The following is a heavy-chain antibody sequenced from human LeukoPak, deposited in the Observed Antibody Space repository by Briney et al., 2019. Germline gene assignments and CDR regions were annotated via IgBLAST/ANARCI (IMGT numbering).Heavy chain of an antibody. CDR3: ARDRSGSYNWFDP. V-gene: IGHV4-39*07. CDR1: GGSIISSSYY. Sequence: SETLSLTCTVSGGSIISSSYYWGWIRQPPGKGLEWIGDIYYSGRTYYNPSLKSRVTISVDTSKNQFSLKLSSVTAADTAVYYCARDRSGSYNWFDPWGQGTLVTVSS. J-gene: IGHJ5*02. D-gene: IGHD3-3*01. CDR2: IYYSGRT.